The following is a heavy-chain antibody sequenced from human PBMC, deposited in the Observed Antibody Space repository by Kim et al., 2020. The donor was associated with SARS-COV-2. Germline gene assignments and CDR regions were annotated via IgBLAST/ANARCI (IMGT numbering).Heavy chain of an antibody. V-gene: IGHV3-23*01. CDR3: AQSRGHVQFDH. CDR1: GFTVSTSG. CDR2: ITNVGFT. J-gene: IGHJ4*02. Sequence: GGSLRLSCAASGFTVSTSGMSWVRQTPGRGLEWVSVITNVGFTSYVDSVKGRFTISRDNDKNTLYLQMKSLRAEDTALYYCAQSRGHVQFDHWGQG. D-gene: IGHD2-15*01.